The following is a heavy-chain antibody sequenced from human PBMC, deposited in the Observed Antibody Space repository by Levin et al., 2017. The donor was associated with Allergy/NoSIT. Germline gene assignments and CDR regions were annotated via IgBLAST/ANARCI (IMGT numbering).Heavy chain of an antibody. CDR2: ISFDGSNK. CDR1: GFTFSSYA. D-gene: IGHD1-26*01. J-gene: IGHJ4*02. V-gene: IGHV3-30-3*01. CDR3: ARELLTFFDY. Sequence: SCAASGFTFSSYAMHWVRQAPGEGLEWVSVISFDGSNKDYADSVKGRFTISRDNSKNTLYLQMNSLRAEDTAVYYCARELLTFFDYWGQGTLVTVSS.